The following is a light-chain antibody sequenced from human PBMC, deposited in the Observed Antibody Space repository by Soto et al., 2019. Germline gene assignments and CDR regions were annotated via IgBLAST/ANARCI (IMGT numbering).Light chain of an antibody. CDR2: GVS. CDR3: QQYNSYTLT. J-gene: IGKJ4*01. V-gene: IGKV1-5*01. Sequence: DIQMTQSPSSMSASVGDKVTITCRASQSISSSLNWYQQKSGKAPNLLIYGVSRLQGGVPSRFSGSGSGTEGTLTISSLQKDDCATYYCQQYNSYTLTFGGGTKVDNK. CDR1: QSISSS.